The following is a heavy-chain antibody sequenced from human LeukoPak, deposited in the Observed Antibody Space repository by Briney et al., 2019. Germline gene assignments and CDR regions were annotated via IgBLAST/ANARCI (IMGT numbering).Heavy chain of an antibody. Sequence: GGSLRLSCAASGFTFSSYSMNWVRQAPGKGPEWVSSISSSSSYIYYADSVKGRFTISRDNAKNSLYLQMNSLRAEDTAVYYCARYDCGGDCYPYYFDYWGQGTLVTVSS. J-gene: IGHJ4*02. CDR3: ARYDCGGDCYPYYFDY. V-gene: IGHV3-21*01. D-gene: IGHD2-21*02. CDR1: GFTFSSYS. CDR2: ISSSSSYI.